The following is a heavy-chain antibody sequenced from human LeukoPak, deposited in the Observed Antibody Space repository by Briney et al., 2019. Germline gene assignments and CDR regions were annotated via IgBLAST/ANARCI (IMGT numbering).Heavy chain of an antibody. J-gene: IGHJ4*02. D-gene: IGHD6-13*01. V-gene: IGHV4-34*01. CDR1: GGSFSGYY. CDR2: INHSGRT. CDR3: ARGKGRAAAGPYDY. Sequence: SETLSLTCAVYGGSFSGYYWSWIRQPPGKGLEWIGEINHSGRTNYNPSLKSRVTISVDTSKNQFSLKLSSVTAADTAVYYCARGKGRAAAGPYDYWGQGTLVTVSS.